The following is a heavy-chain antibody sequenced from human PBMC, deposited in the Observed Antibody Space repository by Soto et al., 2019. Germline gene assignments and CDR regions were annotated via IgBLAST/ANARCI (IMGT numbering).Heavy chain of an antibody. CDR3: ASMTTVATAAFDI. J-gene: IGHJ3*02. Sequence: GLDLEWLALIYWNDDKRYSPSLKSRLTITKDTSKNQVVLTMTNVDPVDTATYYCASMTTVATAAFDIWGQGTMVTVSS. D-gene: IGHD4-17*01. V-gene: IGHV2-5*01. CDR2: IYWNDDK.